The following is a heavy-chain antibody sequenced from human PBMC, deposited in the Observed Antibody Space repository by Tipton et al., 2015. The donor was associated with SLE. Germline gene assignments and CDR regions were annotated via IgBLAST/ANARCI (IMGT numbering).Heavy chain of an antibody. CDR2: ISWDGGST. CDR3: ARGVVVAGQGFWYFDL. V-gene: IGHV3-43D*04. Sequence: SLRLSCATSGFTFDDYAMHWVRQAPGKGLEWVSLISWDGGSTYYADSVKGRFTISRDNSKNSLYLQMNSLRAEDTAVYYCARGVVVAGQGFWYFDLWGRGTLVSVSS. CDR1: GFTFDDYA. D-gene: IGHD2-15*01. J-gene: IGHJ2*01.